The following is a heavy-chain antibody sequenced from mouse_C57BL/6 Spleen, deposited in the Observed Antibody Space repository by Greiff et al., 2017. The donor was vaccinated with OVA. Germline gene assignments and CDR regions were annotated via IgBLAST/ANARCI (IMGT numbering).Heavy chain of an antibody. Sequence: VQLKQSGPELVKPGASVKISCKASGYSFTGYYMNWVKQSPEKSLEWIGEINPSTGGTTYNQKFKAKATLTVDKSSSTAYMQLKSLTSEDSAVYYCAREEGTGTIYWGQGTTLTVSS. CDR2: INPSTGGT. V-gene: IGHV1-42*01. CDR1: GYSFTGYY. CDR3: AREEGTGTIY. D-gene: IGHD4-1*01. J-gene: IGHJ2*01.